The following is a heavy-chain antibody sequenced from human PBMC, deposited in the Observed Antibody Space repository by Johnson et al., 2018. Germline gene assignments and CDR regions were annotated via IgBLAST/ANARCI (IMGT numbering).Heavy chain of an antibody. CDR1: GFTLDVYN. Sequence: QLVESGGGLVQPGRSQRLSCTASGFTLDVYNMNWFRQAPGKGLEWGGLIRSKVSTVGTTDYAASVKGRFIMSREDSESIAYLEMNSLTTDDTGVYFCTRIATSPRAIYYYYMDLWGKGTTVTVSS. V-gene: IGHV3-49*03. CDR2: IRSKVSTVGTT. CDR3: TRIATSPRAIYYYYMDL. J-gene: IGHJ6*03.